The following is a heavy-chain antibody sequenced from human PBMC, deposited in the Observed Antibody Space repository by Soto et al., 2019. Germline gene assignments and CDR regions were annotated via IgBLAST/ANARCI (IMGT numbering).Heavy chain of an antibody. Sequence: GGSLRLSCAASGFTFSSYGMHWVRQAPGKGLEWVAVIWYDGSNKYYADSVKGRFTISRDNSKNTLYLQMNSLRAEDTAVYYCARGRRGLYYYYGMDVWGQGTTVTVSS. CDR3: ARGRRGLYYYYGMDV. V-gene: IGHV3-33*01. D-gene: IGHD3-10*01. CDR1: GFTFSSYG. J-gene: IGHJ6*02. CDR2: IWYDGSNK.